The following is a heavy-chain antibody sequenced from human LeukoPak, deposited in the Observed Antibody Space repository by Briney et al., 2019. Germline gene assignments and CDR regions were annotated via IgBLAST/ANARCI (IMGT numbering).Heavy chain of an antibody. V-gene: IGHV4-59*01. CDR2: IYYSGST. CDR1: GGSISSYY. D-gene: IGHD3-16*01. Sequence: SETLSLTCTVSGGSISSYYCSWIRQPPGKGLEWIGDIYYSGSTKYNPSLKSRVTISIDTSKNQFSLKVSSVTAADTAVYYCAREPGELGYYGMDVWGQGTTVTVSS. CDR3: AREPGELGYYGMDV. J-gene: IGHJ6*02.